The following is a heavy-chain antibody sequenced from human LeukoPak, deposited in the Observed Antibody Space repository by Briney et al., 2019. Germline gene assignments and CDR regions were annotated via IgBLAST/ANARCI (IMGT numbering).Heavy chain of an antibody. CDR1: GGSISSLY. D-gene: IGHD6-6*01. Sequence: PETLSLTCSVSGGSISSLYWSWIRQPPGKGLEWIGYIYYTGSTNYNPSLKSRVTMFVDMSKNQFSLRLSSVTAADTAVYYCARHRAYSSSSPFDYWGQGTLVTVCS. CDR3: ARHRAYSSSSPFDY. V-gene: IGHV4-59*08. J-gene: IGHJ4*02. CDR2: IYYTGST.